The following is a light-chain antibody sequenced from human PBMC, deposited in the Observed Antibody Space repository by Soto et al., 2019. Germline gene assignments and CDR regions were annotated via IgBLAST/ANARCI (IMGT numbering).Light chain of an antibody. CDR1: SSDVGGYDY. CDR2: DVT. Sequence: QSALTQPASVSGSPGQSITVSCTGTSSDVGGYDYVSWYQQHPGNAPKLLISDVTNRPSGVSNRFSGSKSGNTASLAISGLQTEDEADYYCTSYTSSSTYVFGTGTKLTVL. CDR3: TSYTSSSTYV. J-gene: IGLJ1*01. V-gene: IGLV2-14*01.